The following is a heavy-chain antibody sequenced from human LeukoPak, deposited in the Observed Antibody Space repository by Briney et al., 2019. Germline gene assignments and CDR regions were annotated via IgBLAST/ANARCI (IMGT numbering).Heavy chain of an antibody. Sequence: GGSLRLSCVVSGFTFSTYWMHWVRQAPGKGLVWVSRINGDGRETTYGDSVKGRFTISRDNAKNTLFLQMNSLRAEDTAVLYCARGGPGAYFDYWGQGTLVTVSS. J-gene: IGHJ4*02. CDR3: ARGGPGAYFDY. D-gene: IGHD1-14*01. V-gene: IGHV3-74*01. CDR2: INGDGRET. CDR1: GFTFSTYW.